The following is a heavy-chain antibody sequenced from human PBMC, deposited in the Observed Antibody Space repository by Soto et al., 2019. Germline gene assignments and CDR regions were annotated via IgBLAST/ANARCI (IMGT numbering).Heavy chain of an antibody. D-gene: IGHD2-15*01. CDR2: ISGSGGST. CDR3: AKGRTSVAFYFDY. J-gene: IGHJ4*02. Sequence: GGSLRLSCAASGFSFSTYAMAWVRQAPGKGLEWVSTISGSGGSTYYTDSVKGRFTISRDNSKNTLHLQMNSLRAEGTALYYCAKGRTSVAFYFDYWGQGTLVTVSS. CDR1: GFSFSTYA. V-gene: IGHV3-23*01.